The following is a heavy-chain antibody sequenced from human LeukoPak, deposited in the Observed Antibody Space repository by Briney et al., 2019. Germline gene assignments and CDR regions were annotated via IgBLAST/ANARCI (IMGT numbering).Heavy chain of an antibody. CDR1: GGSIGSYH. CDR2: VFNNGGT. J-gene: IGHJ4*02. Sequence: SETLSLTCSVSGGSIGSYHRNWIRQPPGKGLEWIGIVFNNGGTKHNPSLKSRVAISVDTSKNQFALKLSSVTAADTVVYYCVASYGGYVLDYWGQGALVIVSS. D-gene: IGHD5-12*01. V-gene: IGHV4-59*01. CDR3: VASYGGYVLDY.